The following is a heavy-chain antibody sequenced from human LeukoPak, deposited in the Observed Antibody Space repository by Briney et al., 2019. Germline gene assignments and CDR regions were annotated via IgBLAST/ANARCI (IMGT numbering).Heavy chain of an antibody. J-gene: IGHJ6*03. CDR1: GYTFTSYD. Sequence: GASVKVSCKASGYTFTSYDINWVRQATGQGLEWMGWMNPNSGNTGYAQKFQGRVTMTRNTSISTAYMELSSLRSEDTAVYYCARENELRYFDWLYENYYYYYYMDVWGKGTTVTISS. CDR3: ARENELRYFDWLYENYYYYYYMDV. V-gene: IGHV1-8*01. CDR2: MNPNSGNT. D-gene: IGHD3-9*01.